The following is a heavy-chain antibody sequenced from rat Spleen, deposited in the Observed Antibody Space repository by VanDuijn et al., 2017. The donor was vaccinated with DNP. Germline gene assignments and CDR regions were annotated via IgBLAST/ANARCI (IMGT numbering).Heavy chain of an antibody. CDR2: ITYDGVNT. V-gene: IGHV5-22*01. CDR3: ARPMDYYSGGFAY. D-gene: IGHD1-1*01. CDR1: GFTFSDYY. Sequence: EVQLVESGGDLVQPGRSLRLSCAASGFTFSDYYMAWVRQAPTKGLEWVAYITYDGVNTYYRDSVKGRFTISRHNAKSTLYLQMNSLRSEDMATYYCARPMDYYSGGFAYWGQGTLVTVSS. J-gene: IGHJ3*01.